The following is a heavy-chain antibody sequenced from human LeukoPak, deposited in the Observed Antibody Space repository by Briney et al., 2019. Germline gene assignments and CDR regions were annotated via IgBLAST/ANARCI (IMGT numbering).Heavy chain of an antibody. D-gene: IGHD3-22*01. J-gene: IGHJ4*02. CDR2: IYHSGST. CDR3: ARHRYYYDTSGYAFDC. CDR1: GYSISSGYY. V-gene: IGHV4-38-2*01. Sequence: PSETLSLTCAVSGYSISSGYYGGWIRQPPGKGLGWIGSIYHSGSTYYNPSLKSRVTIQVDTSNNQFSLKLNSVTATDPAVYYCARHRYYYDTSGYAFDCWGQGTLVTVSS.